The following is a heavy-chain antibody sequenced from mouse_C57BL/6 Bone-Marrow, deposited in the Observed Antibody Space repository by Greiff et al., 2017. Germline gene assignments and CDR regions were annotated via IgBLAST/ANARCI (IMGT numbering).Heavy chain of an antibody. V-gene: IGHV1-82*01. D-gene: IGHD1-1*01. J-gene: IGHJ2*01. CDR2: IYPGDGDT. CDR3: ARSGVTTVAWFDY. CDR1: GYAFSSSW. Sequence: QVQLKQSGPELVKPGASVKISCKASGYAFSSSWMNWVKQRPGKGLEWIGRIYPGDGDTNYNGKFKGKATLTADKSSSTAYMQLSSLTSEDSAVYFCARSGVTTVAWFDYWGQGTTLTGSS.